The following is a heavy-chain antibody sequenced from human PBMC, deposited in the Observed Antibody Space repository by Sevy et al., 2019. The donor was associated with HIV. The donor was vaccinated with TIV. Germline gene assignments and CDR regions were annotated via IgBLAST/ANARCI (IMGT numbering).Heavy chain of an antibody. CDR1: GFTFSSYG. D-gene: IGHD6-6*01. Sequence: GGSLRLSCAASGFTFSSYGMHWVRQAPGKGLEWVAVISYDGSNKYYADSVKGRFTISRDNSKNTLYLQMNSLRAEDTAMYYCAKAHPYLSSHAFDIWGQGTMVTVSS. V-gene: IGHV3-30*18. J-gene: IGHJ3*02. CDR2: ISYDGSNK. CDR3: AKAHPYLSSHAFDI.